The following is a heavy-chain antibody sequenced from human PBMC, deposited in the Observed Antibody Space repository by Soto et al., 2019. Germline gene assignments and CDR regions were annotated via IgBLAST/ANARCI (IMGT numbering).Heavy chain of an antibody. CDR3: ASYDYGDYPYFDY. CDR1: GGSISSGGYY. Sequence: QVQLQESGPGLVKPSQTLSLTCTVSGGSISSGGYYWSWFRQHPGKGLEWIGYIHYSGSTYYTPPLKGRVTISVDTSKNQFSLKLSSVTAADTAVYYCASYDYGDYPYFDYWGQGTLVTVSS. D-gene: IGHD4-17*01. J-gene: IGHJ4*02. V-gene: IGHV4-31*03. CDR2: IHYSGST.